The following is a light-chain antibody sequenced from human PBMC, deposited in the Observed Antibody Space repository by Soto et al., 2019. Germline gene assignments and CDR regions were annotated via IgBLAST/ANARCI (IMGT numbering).Light chain of an antibody. CDR2: GAS. V-gene: IGKV3-20*01. Sequence: EIVLTQSPGTLSLSPGERATLSCRASQTVSSARLAWFQQKPGQAPRLLIYGASSRAPGIPDRFSGSGSETEFTLTISSLQSEDFAVYYCQQYAGSRTFGQGTKVDIK. J-gene: IGKJ1*01. CDR1: QTVSSAR. CDR3: QQYAGSRT.